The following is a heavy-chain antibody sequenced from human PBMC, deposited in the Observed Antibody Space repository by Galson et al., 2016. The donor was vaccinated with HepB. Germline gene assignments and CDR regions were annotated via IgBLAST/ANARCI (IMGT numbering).Heavy chain of an antibody. V-gene: IGHV4-59*08. D-gene: IGHD2-21*02. CDR3: AKHMMVTSNYFYYGMGV. CDR2: IYYSGRT. J-gene: IGHJ6*02. Sequence: SETLSLTCTVSGGSIGSFYWSWIRQPPGKGLEWIGYIYYSGRTNYNPSLKSRLTISVDTSKNQFSLKLSSVTAADTAVYFCAKHMMVTSNYFYYGMGVWGQGTTVTVSS. CDR1: GGSIGSFY.